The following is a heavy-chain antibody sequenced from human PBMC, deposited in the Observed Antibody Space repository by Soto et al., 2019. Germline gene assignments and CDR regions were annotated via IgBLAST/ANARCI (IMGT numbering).Heavy chain of an antibody. CDR2: IYYSGST. Sequence: QVQLQESGPGLVKPSETLSLTCTVSGGSISSYYWSWIRQPPGKGLEWIGYIYYSGSTNYNPSLKSRLTIAGETSKNQFSLKMSSVTAADTAVYYCARLATRYYFDYWGQGTLVTVSS. CDR1: GGSISSYY. J-gene: IGHJ4*02. D-gene: IGHD1-1*01. V-gene: IGHV4-59*01. CDR3: ARLATRYYFDY.